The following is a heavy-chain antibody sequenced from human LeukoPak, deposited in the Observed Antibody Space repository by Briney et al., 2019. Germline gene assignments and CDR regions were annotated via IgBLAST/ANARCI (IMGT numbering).Heavy chain of an antibody. CDR3: ARDANYYDYVWGSYRYEYYFDY. CDR1: GYSISSGYY. D-gene: IGHD3-16*02. CDR2: IYHSGST. Sequence: SETLSLTCAVSGYSISSGYYWGWIRQPPGKGLEWIGSIYHSGSTYYNPSLKSRVTISVDTSKNQFSLKLSSVTAADTAVYYCARDANYYDYVWGSYRYEYYFDYWGQGTLVTVSS. V-gene: IGHV4-38-2*02. J-gene: IGHJ4*02.